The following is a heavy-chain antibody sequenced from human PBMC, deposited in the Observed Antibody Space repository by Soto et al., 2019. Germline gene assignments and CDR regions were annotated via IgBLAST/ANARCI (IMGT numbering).Heavy chain of an antibody. CDR3: ARGPQLAARPTWFDP. J-gene: IGHJ5*02. V-gene: IGHV4-59*01. CDR2: IYYSGST. CDR1: VGSISSYY. Sequence: SETLSLTCTVSVGSISSYYWSWIRQPPGKGLEWIGYIYYSGSTNYNPSLKSRVTISVDTSKNQFSLKLSSVTAADTAVYYCARGPQLAARPTWFDPWGQGTLVTVSS. D-gene: IGHD6-6*01.